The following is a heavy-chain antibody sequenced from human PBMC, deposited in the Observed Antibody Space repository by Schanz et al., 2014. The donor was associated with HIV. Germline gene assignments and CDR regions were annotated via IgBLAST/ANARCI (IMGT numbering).Heavy chain of an antibody. D-gene: IGHD6-13*01. CDR1: GFTFSSYG. J-gene: IGHJ4*02. CDR2: ISYDGTNK. Sequence: QVQLVESGGGVVQPGRSLRLSCAASGFTFSSYGMLWVRQAPGKGLEWVALISYDGTNKYYADSVKGRFTISRDNSKNTLYLQMNSLRAEDTAIYYCATFGSSWPGYFDSWGQGTLVTVSS. CDR3: ATFGSSWPGYFDS. V-gene: IGHV3-30*03.